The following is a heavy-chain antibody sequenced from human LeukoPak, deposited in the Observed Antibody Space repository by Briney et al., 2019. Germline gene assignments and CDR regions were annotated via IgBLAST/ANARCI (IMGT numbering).Heavy chain of an antibody. CDR1: GFTVSNNY. J-gene: IGHJ6*03. CDR3: AKRRGLELLYYYYMDV. CDR2: ISGSGGST. D-gene: IGHD1-7*01. V-gene: IGHV3-23*01. Sequence: PGGSLRLSCAASGFTVSNNYMSWVRQAPGKGLEWVSAISGSGGSTYYADSVKGRFTISRDNSKNTLYLQMNSLRAEDTAVYYCAKRRGLELLYYYYMDVWGKGTTVTVSS.